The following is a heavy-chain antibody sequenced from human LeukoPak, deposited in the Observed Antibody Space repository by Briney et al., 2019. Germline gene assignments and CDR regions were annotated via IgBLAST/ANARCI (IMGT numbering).Heavy chain of an antibody. V-gene: IGHV3-11*04. J-gene: IGHJ4*02. CDR1: GFTFSNHY. CDR2: ISSRSSNK. Sequence: PGGSLRLSCAASGFTFSNHYMSWIRQAPGKRLVWVSYISSRSSNKYYADSVKGRFTISRDNAKNSLYLQMNSLRVEDTAVYYCARSGGGGREAAFDYWGQGTLVTVSS. D-gene: IGHD1-26*01. CDR3: ARSGGGGREAAFDY.